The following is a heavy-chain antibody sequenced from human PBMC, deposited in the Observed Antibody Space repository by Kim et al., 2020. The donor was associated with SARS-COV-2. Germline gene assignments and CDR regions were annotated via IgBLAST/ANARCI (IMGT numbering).Heavy chain of an antibody. CDR3: ARDPYCGGDCYTRMGYYYYYGMDV. CDR2: IIPIFGTA. D-gene: IGHD2-21*01. J-gene: IGHJ6*02. V-gene: IGHV1-69*13. Sequence: SVKVSCKASGGTFSSYAISWVRQAPGQGLEWMGGIIPIFGTANYAQKFQGRVTITADESTSTAYMELSSLRSEDTAVYYCARDPYCGGDCYTRMGYYYYYGMDVWGQGTTVTVSS. CDR1: GGTFSSYA.